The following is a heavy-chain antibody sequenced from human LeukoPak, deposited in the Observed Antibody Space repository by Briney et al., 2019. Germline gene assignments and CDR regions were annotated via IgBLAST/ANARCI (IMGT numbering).Heavy chain of an antibody. CDR3: ASTLSLGGLPGKGTFSNVDRLGALN. V-gene: IGHV3-48*02. CDR2: IVGSSSSTI. D-gene: IGHD4-11*01. Sequence: GGSLRLSCAASGFTFSSYSMNWVRQAPGKGLEWVSYIVGSSSSTIYYADSVRGRFTISRDNAKNSLYLQMNSLRDEDTAVYYCASTLSLGGLPGKGTFSNVDRLGALNWGQGTLVTVSS. CDR1: GFTFSSYS. J-gene: IGHJ4*02.